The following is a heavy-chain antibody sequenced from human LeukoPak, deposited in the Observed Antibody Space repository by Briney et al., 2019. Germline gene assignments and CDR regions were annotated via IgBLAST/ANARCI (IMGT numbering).Heavy chain of an antibody. CDR1: GYTFTSYD. J-gene: IGHJ4*02. CDR2: MNPNSGNT. Sequence: ASVKVSCKASGYTFTSYDINWVRQATGQGLEGMGWMNPNSGNTGYAQKFQGRVTMTRNTSISTAYMELSSLRSDDTAVYYCARDYGIYSNYHYFDYWGQGTLVTVSP. CDR3: ARDYGIYSNYHYFDY. D-gene: IGHD4-11*01. V-gene: IGHV1-8*01.